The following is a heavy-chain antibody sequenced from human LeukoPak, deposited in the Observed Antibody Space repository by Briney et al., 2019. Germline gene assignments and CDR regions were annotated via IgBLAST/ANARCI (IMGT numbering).Heavy chain of an antibody. CDR2: INPNSGGT. D-gene: IGHD5-18*01. Sequence: ASVKVSCKASGYTFTGYYMHWVRQAPGQGLEWMGWINPNSGGTNYAQKFQGWVTMTRDTSISTAYMELSRLRSDDTAVYYYARDGDTASEAYYGMDVWGQGTTVTVSS. CDR1: GYTFTGYY. CDR3: ARDGDTASEAYYGMDV. J-gene: IGHJ6*02. V-gene: IGHV1-2*04.